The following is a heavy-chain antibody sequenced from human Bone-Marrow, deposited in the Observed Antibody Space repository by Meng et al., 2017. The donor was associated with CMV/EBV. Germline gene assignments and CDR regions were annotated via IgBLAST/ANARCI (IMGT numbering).Heavy chain of an antibody. CDR1: GFTFSTYD. CDR3: AKSLATYCADY. J-gene: IGHJ4*02. CDR2: ISSSSSYI. Sequence: GESLKISCLASGFTFSTYDMYWVRQASGKGLEWVSSISSSSSYIYYADSVKGRFTISRDNAKNSLYLQMNSLRAEDTAVYYCAKSLATYCADYWGQGTLVTVSS. V-gene: IGHV3-21*01. D-gene: IGHD2-21*01.